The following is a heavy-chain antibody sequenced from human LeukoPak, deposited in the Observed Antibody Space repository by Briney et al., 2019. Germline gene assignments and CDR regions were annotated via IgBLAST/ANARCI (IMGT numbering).Heavy chain of an antibody. CDR3: ARPYSSGWYGVFDI. CDR2: ISYSGST. Sequence: SETLSLTCTVSAGSISSYYWSWIRQPPGKGLEWIGCISYSGSTKYNPSLKSRVTISVDTFKNQFSLKLSSVTAADTAVYYCARPYSSGWYGVFDIWGQGTMVTVSS. CDR1: AGSISSYY. V-gene: IGHV4-59*08. J-gene: IGHJ3*02. D-gene: IGHD6-19*01.